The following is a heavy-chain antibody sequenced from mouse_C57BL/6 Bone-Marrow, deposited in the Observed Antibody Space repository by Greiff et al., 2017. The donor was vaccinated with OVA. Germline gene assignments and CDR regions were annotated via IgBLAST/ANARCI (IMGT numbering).Heavy chain of an antibody. Sequence: VQLQQSGAELVKPGASVKLSCKASGYTFTSYWMHWVKQRPGQGLEWIGMIHPNSGSTNYNEKFKSKATLTVDKSSSTAYMQLSSLTSEDSAVYYCARLHYYGSTYAMDYWGQGTSVTVSA. V-gene: IGHV1-64*01. CDR1: GYTFTSYW. CDR3: ARLHYYGSTYAMDY. D-gene: IGHD1-1*01. CDR2: IHPNSGST. J-gene: IGHJ4*01.